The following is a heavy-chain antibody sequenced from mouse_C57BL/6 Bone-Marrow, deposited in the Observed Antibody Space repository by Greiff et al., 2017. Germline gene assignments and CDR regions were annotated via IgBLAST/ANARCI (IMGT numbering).Heavy chain of an antibody. V-gene: IGHV1-81*01. CDR2: IYPRSGNT. J-gene: IGHJ3*01. CDR3: ERGGYYSNFLAY. Sequence: QVQLQQSGAELARPGASVKLSCKASGYTFTSYGISWVKQRTGQGLEWIGEIYPRSGNTYYNEKFKGKATLSADKSSSTAYMELRSLTSEDSAVYFCERGGYYSNFLAYGGQGSLVTVSA. CDR1: GYTFTSYG. D-gene: IGHD2-5*01.